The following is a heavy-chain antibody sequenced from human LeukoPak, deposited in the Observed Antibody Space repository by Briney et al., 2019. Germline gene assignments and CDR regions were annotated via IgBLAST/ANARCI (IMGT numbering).Heavy chain of an antibody. CDR2: IYPGDSDT. D-gene: IGHD3-22*01. Sequence: GESLKISCKGSGYSFTSYWIGWVRQMPGKGLEWMGIIYPGDSDTRYSPSFQGQVTISADKSISTAYLQWSSLKASDTAMYYCARRMVGSGYYYDAFDIWGQGTMVTVSS. V-gene: IGHV5-51*01. J-gene: IGHJ3*02. CDR1: GYSFTSYW. CDR3: ARRMVGSGYYYDAFDI.